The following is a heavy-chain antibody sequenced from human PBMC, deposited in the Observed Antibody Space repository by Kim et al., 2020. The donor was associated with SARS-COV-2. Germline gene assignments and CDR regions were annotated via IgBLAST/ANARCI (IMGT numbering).Heavy chain of an antibody. CDR3: ARDHVDIVTMGGY. V-gene: IGHV3-21*01. J-gene: IGHJ4*02. Sequence: YADSVKGRFTSSRDNAKNSLYLQMNSLRAEDTAIYYCARDHVDIVTMGGYWGQGTLVTVSS. D-gene: IGHD5-12*01.